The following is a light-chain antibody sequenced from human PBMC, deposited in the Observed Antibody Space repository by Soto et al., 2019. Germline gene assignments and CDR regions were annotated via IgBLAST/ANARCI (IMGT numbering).Light chain of an antibody. CDR1: SGDIGDYNY. CDR3: CPYTRTCTLI. J-gene: IGLJ1*01. Sequence: QSVRTQPASVSGSPGQSITISCVGTSGDIGDYNYVSWYQQHPGKVPKVIIYDVSNRPSGVSYCFSGTKSGNTASLTVSWLQAEDEADYYCCPYTRTCTLIFGTGTKVTVL. CDR2: DVS. V-gene: IGLV2-14*01.